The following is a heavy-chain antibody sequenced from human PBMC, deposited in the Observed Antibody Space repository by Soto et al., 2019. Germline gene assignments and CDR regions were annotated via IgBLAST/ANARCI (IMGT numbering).Heavy chain of an antibody. Sequence: QLQLQESGPGLVKPSETLSLTCTVSGGSISSSSYYWGWIRQPPAKGLEWIGSIYYSGSTYYNPSLKSRVTISVDTSKNQFSLKLSSVTAADTAVYYCARHTGTTGIDYWGQGTLVTVSS. CDR3: ARHTGTTGIDY. J-gene: IGHJ4*02. V-gene: IGHV4-39*01. CDR1: GGSISSSSYY. CDR2: IYYSGST. D-gene: IGHD1-7*01.